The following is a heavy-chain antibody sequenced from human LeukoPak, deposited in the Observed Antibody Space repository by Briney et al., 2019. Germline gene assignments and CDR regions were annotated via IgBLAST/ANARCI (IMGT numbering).Heavy chain of an antibody. V-gene: IGHV3-7*03. D-gene: IGHD6-13*01. CDR3: ARTNTGYSWFDY. CDR1: GFSFSNYW. J-gene: IGHJ4*02. Sequence: GGSLRLSCAASGFSFSNYWMSWDRQAPGKGLEWVANINQDGNEKYYVDSVKGRFTISGDNAEKSLCLQMNSLRAEDTAVYYCARTNTGYSWFDYWGQGTLVIVSS. CDR2: INQDGNEK.